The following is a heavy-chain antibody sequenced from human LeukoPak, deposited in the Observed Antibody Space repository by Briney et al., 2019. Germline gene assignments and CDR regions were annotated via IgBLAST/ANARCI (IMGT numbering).Heavy chain of an antibody. V-gene: IGHV1-24*01. CDR2: FDPEDGET. CDR3: ATGEGAYCGGDCYSDAFDI. J-gene: IGHJ3*02. D-gene: IGHD2-21*02. Sequence: ASVKVSCKVSGYTLTELSTHWVRQAPGKGLEWMGGFDPEDGETIYAQKFQGRVTMTEDTSTDTAYMELSSLRSEDTAVYYCATGEGAYCGGDCYSDAFDIWGQGTMVTVSS. CDR1: GYTLTELS.